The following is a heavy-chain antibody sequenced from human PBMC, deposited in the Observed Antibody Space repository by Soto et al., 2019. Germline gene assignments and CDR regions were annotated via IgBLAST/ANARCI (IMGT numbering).Heavy chain of an antibody. Sequence: QVQLVQSGAEVKKPGSSVKVSCKASGGTFSSYTISWVRQAPGQGLEWMGRIIPILGIANYAQKFQGRVTITAHKSTRTAYMEPSSLRSEDTAVYYCAREYYGSGTPPFYWGQGTLVTVSS. J-gene: IGHJ4*02. CDR3: AREYYGSGTPPFY. V-gene: IGHV1-69*08. CDR2: IIPILGIA. CDR1: GGTFSSYT. D-gene: IGHD3-10*01.